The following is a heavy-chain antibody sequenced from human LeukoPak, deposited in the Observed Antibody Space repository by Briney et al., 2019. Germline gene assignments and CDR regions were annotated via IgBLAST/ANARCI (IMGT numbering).Heavy chain of an antibody. CDR2: INPNSGGT. V-gene: IGHV1-2*02. CDR3: AGNREYCGGDCYSYDAFDI. CDR1: GYTFTGYY. J-gene: IGHJ3*02. D-gene: IGHD2-21*01. Sequence: ASVKVSCKASGYTFTGYYMHWVRQAPGQGLEWMGWINPNSGGTNYAQKFQGRVTMTRDTSISTAYMELSRLRSDDTAVYYCAGNREYCGGDCYSYDAFDIWGQGTMVTVSS.